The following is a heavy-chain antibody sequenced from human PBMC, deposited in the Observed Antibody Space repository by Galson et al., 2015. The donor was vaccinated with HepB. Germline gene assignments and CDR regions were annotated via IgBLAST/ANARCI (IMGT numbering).Heavy chain of an antibody. CDR1: GFTVSSNY. V-gene: IGHV3-53*05. J-gene: IGHJ6*02. CDR2: IYSGGST. CDR3: AREKVYCGGDCWYYYYGMDV. D-gene: IGHD2-21*02. Sequence: SLRLSCAASGFTVSSNYMSWVRQAPGKGLEWVSVIYSGGSTYYADSVKGRFTISRDNSKNTLYLQMNSLRAEDTAVYYCAREKVYCGGDCWYYYYGMDVWGQGTTVTVSS.